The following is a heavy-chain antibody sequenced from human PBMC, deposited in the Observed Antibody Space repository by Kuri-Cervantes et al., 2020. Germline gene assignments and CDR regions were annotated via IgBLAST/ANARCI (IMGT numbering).Heavy chain of an antibody. CDR2: ISYDGSNK. CDR3: ARDGRDPESRDWGYGMDV. CDR1: GFTFTYAW. J-gene: IGHJ6*02. Sequence: LSLTGAGSGFTFTYAWMSWVRQAPGKGLEWVAVISYDGSNKYYADSVKGRFTISRDNSKNTLYLQMNSLRAEDTAVYYCARDGRDPESRDWGYGMDVWGQGTTVTVSS. D-gene: IGHD3-16*01. V-gene: IGHV3-30-3*01.